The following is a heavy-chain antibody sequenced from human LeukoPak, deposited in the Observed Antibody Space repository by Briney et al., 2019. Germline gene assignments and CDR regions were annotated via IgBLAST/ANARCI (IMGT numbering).Heavy chain of an antibody. D-gene: IGHD1-26*01. CDR3: ARGVYSNNWFDP. CDR1: GGTFSSYA. CDR2: IIPIFGTA. V-gene: IGHV1-69*01. J-gene: IGHJ5*02. Sequence: VASVKVSCKASGGTFSSYAISWVRQAPGQGLEWMGGIIPIFGTANYAQKFQSRVTITADESTSTAYMELSSLRSEDTAVYYCARGVYSNNWFDPWGQGTLVTVSS.